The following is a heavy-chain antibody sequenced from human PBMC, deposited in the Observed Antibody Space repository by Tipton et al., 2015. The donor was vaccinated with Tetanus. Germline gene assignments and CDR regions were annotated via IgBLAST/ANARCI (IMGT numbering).Heavy chain of an antibody. D-gene: IGHD3-10*01. J-gene: IGHJ6*02. CDR3: ARGDYYGSGTYDV. V-gene: IGHV4-39*07. CDR2: INYDGST. CDR1: GGSVNSGTYF. Sequence: TLSLTCSVSGGSVNSGTYFWTWIRQPPGKGLEWIGEINYDGSTNYSPSLKSRVTLSLDTTKKQVSLKLSSVTAADTAVYYCARGDYYGSGTYDVWGQGTTVTVPS.